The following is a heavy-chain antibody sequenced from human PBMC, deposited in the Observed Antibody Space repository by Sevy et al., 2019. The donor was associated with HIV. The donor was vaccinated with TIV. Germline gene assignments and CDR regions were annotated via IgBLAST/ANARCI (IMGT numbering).Heavy chain of an antibody. J-gene: IGHJ4*02. D-gene: IGHD3-16*01. Sequence: GGSLRLSCAASGFTFSSFAMGWVRQAPGKGLDWISVISGTGDHTYYADSVKGRFTISRDKSKNTLCLQMNSLKGEDTAIFYCAKKMGGGSGMGLRVDYWGQGALVTVSS. V-gene: IGHV3-23*01. CDR2: ISGTGDHT. CDR3: AKKMGGGSGMGLRVDY. CDR1: GFTFSSFA.